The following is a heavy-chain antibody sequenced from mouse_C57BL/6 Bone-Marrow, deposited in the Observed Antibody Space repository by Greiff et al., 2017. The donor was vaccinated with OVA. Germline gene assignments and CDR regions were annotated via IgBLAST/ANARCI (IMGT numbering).Heavy chain of an antibody. CDR3: ARSNWDLDY. CDR1: GYAFTNYL. J-gene: IGHJ2*01. Sequence: VQLQESGAELVRPGTSVKVSCKASGYAFTNYLIEWVKQRPGQGLEWIGVINPGSGGTNYNEKFKGKATLTADKSSSTAYMQLSSLTSEDSAVYFCARSNWDLDYWGQGTTLTVSS. V-gene: IGHV1-54*01. CDR2: INPGSGGT. D-gene: IGHD4-1*02.